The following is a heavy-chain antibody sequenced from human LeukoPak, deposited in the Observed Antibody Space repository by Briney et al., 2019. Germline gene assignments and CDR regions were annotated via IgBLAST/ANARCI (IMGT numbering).Heavy chain of an antibody. J-gene: IGHJ4*02. Sequence: AGGSLRLSCAASGFTFSSYAMSWVRQAPGKGPEWVSAISGSDGSTYYGDSVKGRFTISRDNSKNTLYLQMNSLRAEDTALYYCARDRHYYGAGSSLFEYWGQGTPVTVSS. D-gene: IGHD3-10*01. CDR1: GFTFSSYA. CDR3: ARDRHYYGAGSSLFEY. V-gene: IGHV3-23*01. CDR2: ISGSDGST.